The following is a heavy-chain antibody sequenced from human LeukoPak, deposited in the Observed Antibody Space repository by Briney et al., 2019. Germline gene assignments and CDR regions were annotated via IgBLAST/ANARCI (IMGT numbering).Heavy chain of an antibody. CDR3: ARHGSYYDSSGLELDY. CDR2: IYPGESDP. D-gene: IGHD3-22*01. J-gene: IGHJ4*02. V-gene: IGHV5-51*01. CDR1: GCRFISNW. Sequence: GGALQISCQAAGCRFISNWIAWGRQMHGKGLEGMGIIYPGESDPRYSPSFQRQVTISADKSISTAYLQWSSLKASDTAMYYCARHGSYYDSSGLELDYWGQGTLVTVSS.